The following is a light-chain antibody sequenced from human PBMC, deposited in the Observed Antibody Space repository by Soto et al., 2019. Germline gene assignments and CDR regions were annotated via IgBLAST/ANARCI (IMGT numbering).Light chain of an antibody. Sequence: EIVLTQSPGTLSLSPGERATLSCRASQSVSSSYLAWYQQKPGQAPRLLIYGASSRATGIPDRFSGSGSGTDFTLTISRLEPEAFAVYYCQQYGSWTFGQGTKVEIK. CDR1: QSVSSSY. J-gene: IGKJ1*01. V-gene: IGKV3-20*01. CDR3: QQYGSWT. CDR2: GAS.